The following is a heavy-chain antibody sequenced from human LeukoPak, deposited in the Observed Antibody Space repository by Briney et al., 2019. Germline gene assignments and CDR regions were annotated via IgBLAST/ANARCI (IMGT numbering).Heavy chain of an antibody. CDR2: MNPNSGNT. J-gene: IGHJ4*02. D-gene: IGHD3-9*01. CDR1: GYTFTSYD. CDR3: ARASPLLRYFDWCRTRLPGGGENDY. V-gene: IGHV1-8*01. Sequence: ASVKVSCKASGYTFTSYDINWVRQATGQGLEWMGWMNPNSGNTGYAQKFQGRVTMTRNTSISTAYMELSSLRSEDTAVYYCARASPLLRYFDWCRTRLPGGGENDYWGQETLVTVSS.